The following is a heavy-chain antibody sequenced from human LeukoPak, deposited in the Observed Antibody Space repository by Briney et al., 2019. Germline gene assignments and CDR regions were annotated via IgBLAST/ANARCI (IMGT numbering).Heavy chain of an antibody. V-gene: IGHV3-30*02. D-gene: IGHD3-22*01. Sequence: GGSLRLSCAASGFTFSSYGMHWVRQAPGKGLEWVAFIRYDGSNKYYADSVKGRFTISRDNSKNTLYLQMNSLRAEGTAVYYCAKEVGYYYDSSGPRGFDYWGQGTLVTVSS. CDR1: GFTFSSYG. CDR2: IRYDGSNK. J-gene: IGHJ4*02. CDR3: AKEVGYYYDSSGPRGFDY.